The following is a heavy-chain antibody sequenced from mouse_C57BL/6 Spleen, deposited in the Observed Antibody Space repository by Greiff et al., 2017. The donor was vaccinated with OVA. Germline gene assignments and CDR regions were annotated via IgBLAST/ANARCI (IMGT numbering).Heavy chain of an antibody. CDR2: IDPENGDT. V-gene: IGHV14-4*01. J-gene: IGHJ2*01. CDR1: GFNIKDDY. CDR3: TTRKDYSFDY. Sequence: VQLQQSGAELVRPGASVKLSCTASGFNIKDDYMHWVKQRPEQGLEWIGWIDPENGDTEYASKFQGKATITADTSSNTAYLQLSSLTSEDTAVYYCTTRKDYSFDYWGQGTTLTVSS.